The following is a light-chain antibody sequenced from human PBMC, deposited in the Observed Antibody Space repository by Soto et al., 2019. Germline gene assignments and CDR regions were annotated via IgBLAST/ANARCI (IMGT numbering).Light chain of an antibody. Sequence: DIHVTESPSSVSAYVGDRVTITCRASQDISKWIAWYQQKPGRAPKLLIHTASTIQREVPSRFSVSGSGTDFTLTISSLQPEDFATYYCQEAYSFPVTFGLGRRLEIK. CDR3: QEAYSFPVT. CDR1: QDISKW. CDR2: TAS. J-gene: IGKJ5*01. V-gene: IGKV1D-12*01.